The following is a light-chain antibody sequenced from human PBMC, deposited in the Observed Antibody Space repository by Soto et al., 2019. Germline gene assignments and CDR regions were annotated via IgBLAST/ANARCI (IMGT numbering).Light chain of an antibody. J-gene: IGKJ1*01. V-gene: IGKV3-20*01. Sequence: EIVLTQSPGTLSLSPGERATLSCRASQSVSSNYLAWYQQKPGQAPRLLIHGVSSRATGIPDRFSGSGSGTDFTLTISRLEPEDFAVYYCQQYDSPPRTFGQGTKVEIK. CDR3: QQYDSPPRT. CDR2: GVS. CDR1: QSVSSNY.